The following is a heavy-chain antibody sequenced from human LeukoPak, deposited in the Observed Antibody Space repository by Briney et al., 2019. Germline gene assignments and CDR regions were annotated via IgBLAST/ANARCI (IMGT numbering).Heavy chain of an antibody. V-gene: IGHV4-59*01. D-gene: IGHD4-23*01. CDR3: ARVGVDYSGNIIKYYFDY. J-gene: IGHJ4*02. CDR1: DGPISSYY. Sequence: SETLSLTCTVSDGPISSYYWSWIRQPPGKGLEWIGYIYYSGTTNYNPSLKSRVIISVDTSKNQFSLKLSPVIAADTAVYYCARVGVDYSGNIIKYYFDYWGQGTLVTVSS. CDR2: IYYSGTT.